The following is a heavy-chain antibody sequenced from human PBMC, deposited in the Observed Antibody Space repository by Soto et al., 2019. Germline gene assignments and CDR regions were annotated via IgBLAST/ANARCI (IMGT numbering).Heavy chain of an antibody. CDR1: GGSISTTNYF. Sequence: SETLSLTCTVSGGSISTTNYFWGWIRQPPGKGLEWIGSIHYSGSTYYNPSLKSRVTISVDTSKNQFSLKLTSVTAADTAVYYCARQRDYYDTSGDSYFDYWGQGTLVTVSS. CDR3: ARQRDYYDTSGDSYFDY. CDR2: IHYSGST. J-gene: IGHJ4*02. V-gene: IGHV4-39*01. D-gene: IGHD3-22*01.